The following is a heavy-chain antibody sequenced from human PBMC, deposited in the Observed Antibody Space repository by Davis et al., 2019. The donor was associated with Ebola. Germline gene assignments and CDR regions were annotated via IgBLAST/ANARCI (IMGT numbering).Heavy chain of an antibody. V-gene: IGHV3-30-3*01. J-gene: IGHJ4*02. D-gene: IGHD2-15*01. CDR2: ISYDGSNK. CDR3: ARDPGRLLAKYYFDY. CDR1: GFTFSSYA. Sequence: PGGSLRLSCAASGFTFSSYAMHWVRQAPGKGLEWVAVISYDGSNKYYADSVKGRFTISRDNSKNTLYLQMNSLRAEDTAVYYCARDPGRLLAKYYFDYWGQGTLVTVSS.